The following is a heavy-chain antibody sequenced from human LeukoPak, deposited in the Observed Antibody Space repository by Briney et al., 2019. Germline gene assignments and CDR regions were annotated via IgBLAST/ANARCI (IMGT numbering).Heavy chain of an antibody. D-gene: IGHD6-19*01. V-gene: IGHV4-4*07. J-gene: IGHJ4*02. CDR3: ARSTGWSSDLFDY. Sequence: SETLSLTCTVSGGFISGYYWNWIRQPAGKGLEWIGRVYTSGTTNYSPSLKSRITMSMDTSKNQFSLRLISVTAADTAVYYCARSTGWSSDLFDYWGQGTLVTVSS. CDR2: VYTSGTT. CDR1: GGFISGYY.